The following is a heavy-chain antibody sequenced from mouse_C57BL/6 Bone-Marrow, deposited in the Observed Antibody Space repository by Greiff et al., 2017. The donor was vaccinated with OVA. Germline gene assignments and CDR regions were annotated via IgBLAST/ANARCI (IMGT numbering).Heavy chain of an antibody. J-gene: IGHJ2*01. Sequence: VQLQQPGASVKMSCKASGYTFTSYWITWVKQRPGQGLEWIGDIYPGSGSTNYNEKFKSKATLTVDTSSSTAYMQLSSLTSEDSAVYYCARLLGYWGQGTTLTVSS. CDR1: GYTFTSYW. V-gene: IGHV1-55*01. CDR2: IYPGSGST. CDR3: ARLLGY.